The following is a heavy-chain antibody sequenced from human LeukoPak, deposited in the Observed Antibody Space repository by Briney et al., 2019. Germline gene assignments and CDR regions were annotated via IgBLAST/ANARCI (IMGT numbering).Heavy chain of an antibody. V-gene: IGHV3-33*01. CDR3: ARDPYYYDSSGYYDY. J-gene: IGHJ4*02. Sequence: GGSLRLSCAASGFTFSSYGMHWVRQAPGKGLEWVAVIWYDGSNKYYADSVKGRFTISRDNSKSTLYLQMDSLRAEDTAVYYCARDPYYYDSSGYYDYWGQGTLVTVSS. CDR2: IWYDGSNK. D-gene: IGHD3-22*01. CDR1: GFTFSSYG.